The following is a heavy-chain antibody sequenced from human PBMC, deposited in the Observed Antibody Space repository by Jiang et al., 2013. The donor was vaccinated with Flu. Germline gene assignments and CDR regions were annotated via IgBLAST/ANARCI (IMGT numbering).Heavy chain of an antibody. D-gene: IGHD6-13*01. CDR3: ARAIARQQLGH. CDR1: GVSISSYY. CDR2: TYNSGNT. Sequence: SLTCTVSGVSISSYYWTWIRQPPGERPEWIGYTYNSGNTKYNPSLKNRVTISVDTSRNQFSLKLTSVTAADTAVYYCARAIARQQLGHWGQGTLVTVSS. J-gene: IGHJ1*01. V-gene: IGHV4-59*01.